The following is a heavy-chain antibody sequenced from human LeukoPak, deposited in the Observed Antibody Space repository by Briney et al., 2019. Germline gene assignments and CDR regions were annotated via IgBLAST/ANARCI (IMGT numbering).Heavy chain of an antibody. CDR3: ARYSHCSSANCYLP. J-gene: IGHJ5*02. CDR2: IIPIFGTA. V-gene: IGHV1-69*05. CDR1: GGTFSSYA. Sequence: SVKLFCKSSGGTFSSYAISWVRQAPAQGLEWMGSIIPIFGTANYAQKLQGSVTIPTDESRSTAYMELSSLRSEDTAVYYCARYSHCSSANCYLPWGEGALVTVSS. D-gene: IGHD2-2*01.